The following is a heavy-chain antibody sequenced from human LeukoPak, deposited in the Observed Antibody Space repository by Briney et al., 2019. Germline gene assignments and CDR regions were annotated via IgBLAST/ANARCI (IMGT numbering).Heavy chain of an antibody. J-gene: IGHJ4*02. Sequence: SETLSLTCTVSGGSISSYYWSWIRHPPGKGLEWIGHIYYSGSTNYNRSLKSRVTISVGSSKNQFSLKLSSVTAADTAVYYCARDRAPGMGAPTGLFDYWGQGTLVTVSS. CDR3: ARDRAPGMGAPTGLFDY. CDR2: IYYSGST. CDR1: GGSISSYY. V-gene: IGHV4-59*01. D-gene: IGHD1-1*01.